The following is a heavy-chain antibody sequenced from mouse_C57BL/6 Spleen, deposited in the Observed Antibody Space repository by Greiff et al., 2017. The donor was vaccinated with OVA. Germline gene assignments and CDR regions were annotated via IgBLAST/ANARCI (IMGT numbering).Heavy chain of an antibody. J-gene: IGHJ1*03. D-gene: IGHD2-2*01. CDR1: GYAFSSSW. Sequence: QVQLQQSGPELVKPGASVKISCKASGYAFSSSWMNWVKQRPGKGLEWIGRIYPGDGATNYNGKFKGKATLTADNSSSTSYMQLSSLTSEDSAVYFCARRGYYGYGYWYFDVWGTGTTVTVSS. V-gene: IGHV1-82*01. CDR3: ARRGYYGYGYWYFDV. CDR2: IYPGDGAT.